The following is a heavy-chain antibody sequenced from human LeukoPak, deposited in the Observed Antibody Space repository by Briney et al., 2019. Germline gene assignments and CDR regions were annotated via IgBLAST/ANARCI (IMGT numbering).Heavy chain of an antibody. CDR2: IYYSGST. D-gene: IGHD3-22*01. J-gene: IGHJ6*03. Sequence: SETLSLTCTVSGGSISSSSYYWGWIRQPPGKGLEWIGSIYYSGSTYYNPSLKSRVTISVDTSKNQFSLKLSSVTAADTAVYYCARDYYDSSGYYPSHYMDVWGKGTTVTISS. V-gene: IGHV4-39*07. CDR3: ARDYYDSSGYYPSHYMDV. CDR1: GGSISSSSYY.